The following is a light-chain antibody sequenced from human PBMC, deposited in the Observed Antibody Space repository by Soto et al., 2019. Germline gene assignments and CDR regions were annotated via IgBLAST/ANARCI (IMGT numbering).Light chain of an antibody. Sequence: YALSEPSCESGALGQSITISSTGTSSDVGGYNFVSWYQQHPDKAPKLMIYDVTNRPSGVSNRFSGSKSGNTASLTISGLQAEDEADYYCSSYTSISTYVFGTGTKVTVL. CDR1: SSDVGGYNF. CDR3: SSYTSISTYV. CDR2: DVT. J-gene: IGLJ1*01. V-gene: IGLV2-14*01.